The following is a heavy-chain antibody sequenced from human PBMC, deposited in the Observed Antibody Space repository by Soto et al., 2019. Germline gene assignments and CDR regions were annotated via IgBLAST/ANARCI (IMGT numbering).Heavy chain of an antibody. CDR2: IYHSGST. CDR3: ARDNGITGTTSFDY. V-gene: IGHV4-59*12. D-gene: IGHD1-7*01. J-gene: IGHJ4*02. Sequence: SETLSLTCTVSGGSISSYYWSWIRQPPGKGLEWIGEIYHSGSTNYNPSLKSRVTISVDKSKNQFSLKLSSVTAADTAVYYCARDNGITGTTSFDYWGQGTLVTVPQ. CDR1: GGSISSYY.